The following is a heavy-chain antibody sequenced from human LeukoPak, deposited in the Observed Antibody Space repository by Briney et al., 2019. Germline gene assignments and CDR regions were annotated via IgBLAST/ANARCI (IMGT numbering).Heavy chain of an antibody. V-gene: IGHV3-23*01. CDR3: TKDHPVLRYFDWSDAFDI. CDR1: GFTFSSYA. Sequence: PGGSLRLSCAASGFTFSSYAMSWVRQAPGKGLEWVSAISGSGGSTYCADSVKGRFTISRDNSKNTLYLQMNSLRAEDTAVYYCTKDHPVLRYFDWSDAFDIWGQGTMVTVSS. D-gene: IGHD3-9*01. CDR2: ISGSGGST. J-gene: IGHJ3*02.